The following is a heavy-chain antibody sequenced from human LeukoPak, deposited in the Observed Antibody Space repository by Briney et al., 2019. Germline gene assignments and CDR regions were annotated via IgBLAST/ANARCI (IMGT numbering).Heavy chain of an antibody. CDR2: IKSKTDGGTT. V-gene: IGHV3-15*01. D-gene: IGHD1-26*01. Sequence: GGSLRLSCAASGFTFSNAWMIWVRQAPGKGLEWVGRIKSKTDGGTTDYAAPVKGRFTISRDDSKTTLYLQMNSLKTEDTAVYYCTTDSNSGSYGVFDYWGQGTLVTVSS. CDR1: GFTFSNAW. J-gene: IGHJ4*02. CDR3: TTDSNSGSYGVFDY.